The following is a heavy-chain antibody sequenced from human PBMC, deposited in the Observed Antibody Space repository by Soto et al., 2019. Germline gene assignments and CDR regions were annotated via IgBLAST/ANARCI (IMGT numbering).Heavy chain of an antibody. CDR2: IYYSGST. J-gene: IGHJ5*02. V-gene: IGHV4-31*03. CDR3: ARGYCSGGSCYWFDP. Sequence: QVQLQESGPGLVKPSQTLSLTCTVSGGSISSGGYYWSWIRQHPGKGLEWIGYIYYSGSTYYNPSLESRVTISVDTSKNQFSLKLSSVTAADTAVYYCARGYCSGGSCYWFDPWGQGTLVTVSS. CDR1: GGSISSGGYY. D-gene: IGHD2-15*01.